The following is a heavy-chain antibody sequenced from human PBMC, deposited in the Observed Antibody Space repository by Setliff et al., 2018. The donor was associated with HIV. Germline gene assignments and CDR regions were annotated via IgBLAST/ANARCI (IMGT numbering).Heavy chain of an antibody. Sequence: PGESLKISCAASGFTFSGAEIHWVRQASGKGLEWVGRIRSKADKYATDYGASAKGRFIISRDDSKKTAYLQMSSLRAEDTAVYYCAKGSGYYSTDAFDIWGQGTMVTVSS. CDR3: AKGSGYYSTDAFDI. CDR1: GFTFSGAE. CDR2: IRSKADKYAT. D-gene: IGHD3-22*01. V-gene: IGHV3-73*01. J-gene: IGHJ3*02.